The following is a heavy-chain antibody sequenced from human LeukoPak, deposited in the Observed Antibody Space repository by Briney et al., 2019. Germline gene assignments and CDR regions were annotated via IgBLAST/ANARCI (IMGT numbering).Heavy chain of an antibody. J-gene: IGHJ3*02. CDR2: INPKSGGA. CDR3: VRGGSSVALSGFEI. D-gene: IGHD3-22*01. Sequence: ASVKVSCKASGYTFTGYYMHWMRQAPGQGLEWMGRINPKSGGADYSEQFQDRVSMTRDTSTSTASMELSSLRSDDTAMYYCVRGGSSVALSGFEIWGHGTMVTVSS. V-gene: IGHV1-2*06. CDR1: GYTFTGYY.